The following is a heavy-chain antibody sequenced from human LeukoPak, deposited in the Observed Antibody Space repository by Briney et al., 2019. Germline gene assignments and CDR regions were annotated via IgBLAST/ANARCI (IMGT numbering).Heavy chain of an antibody. V-gene: IGHV3-23*01. CDR1: GIPLKNLT. J-gene: IGHJ2*01. CDR3: AKDPSDCSSTSCYRANWYFDL. CDR2: NCGKGGST. D-gene: IGHD2-2*02. Sequence: GSPEPPRASLGIPLKNLTKDRVRQAPGKGPEVVPGNCGKGGSTYYADSVKGRFTISRDNSKNTLYLQMNSLRAEDTAVYYCAKDPSDCSSTSCYRANWYFDLWGRGTLVTVSS.